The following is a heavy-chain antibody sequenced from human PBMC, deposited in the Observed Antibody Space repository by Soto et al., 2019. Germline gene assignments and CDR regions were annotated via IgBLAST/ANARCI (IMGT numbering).Heavy chain of an antibody. CDR3: ERGVGAVADRDAFDI. CDR1: GFTFSSYS. D-gene: IGHD6-19*01. J-gene: IGHJ3*02. V-gene: IGHV3-21*01. CDR2: ISSSSSYI. Sequence: PGGSLRLSCAASGFTFSSYSMNWVRQAPGKGLEWVSSISSSSSYIYYADSVKGRFTISRDNAKNTLYLQMNSLRAEDTAVYYCERGVGAVADRDAFDIWGQGTMVTVSS.